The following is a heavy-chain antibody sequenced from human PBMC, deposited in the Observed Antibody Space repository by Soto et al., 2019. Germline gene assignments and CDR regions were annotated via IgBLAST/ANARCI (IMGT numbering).Heavy chain of an antibody. CDR3: ARSMITGTPLDFDY. V-gene: IGHV4-31*03. CDR1: GGSISSGGYY. CDR2: IYYSGST. J-gene: IGHJ4*02. D-gene: IGHD1-20*01. Sequence: SETLSLTCTVSGGSISSGGYYWSWIRQHPGKGLEWIGYIYYSGSTYYNPSLKSRVTISVDTSKNQFSLKLSSVTAAVTAVYYCARSMITGTPLDFDYWGQGTLVTVSS.